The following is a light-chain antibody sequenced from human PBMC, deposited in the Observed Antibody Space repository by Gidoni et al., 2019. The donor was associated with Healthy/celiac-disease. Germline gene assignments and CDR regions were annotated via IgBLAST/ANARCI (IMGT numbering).Light chain of an antibody. Sequence: SPSTLSASVGDRVTITCRASQSISSWLAWYQQKPGKAPKLLIYDASSLESGVPSRFSGSGSGTEFTLTISSLQPDDFATYYCQQYNSYSRTFXQXTKVEIK. CDR1: QSISSW. J-gene: IGKJ1*01. CDR2: DAS. V-gene: IGKV1-5*01. CDR3: QQYNSYSRT.